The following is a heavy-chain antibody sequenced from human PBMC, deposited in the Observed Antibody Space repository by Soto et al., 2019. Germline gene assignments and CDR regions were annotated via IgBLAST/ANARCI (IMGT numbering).Heavy chain of an antibody. CDR2: INSDGSST. CDR3: ARGYYDSSGYPYDY. V-gene: IGHV3-74*01. CDR1: GFAFSSYW. J-gene: IGHJ4*02. D-gene: IGHD3-22*01. Sequence: GGSLRLSCAASGFAFSSYWMHWVRQAPGKGLVWVSRINSDGSSTSYADSVKGRFTISRDNAKNTLYLQMNSLRAEDTAVYYCARGYYDSSGYPYDYWGQGTLVTVSS.